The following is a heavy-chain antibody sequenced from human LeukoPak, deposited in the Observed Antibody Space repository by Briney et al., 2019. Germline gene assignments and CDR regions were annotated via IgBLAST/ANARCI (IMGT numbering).Heavy chain of an antibody. Sequence: GGSLRLSCAASGFTFSSYAMSWVRQAPGKGLEWVSAISGSGGSTYYADSVKGRFTISRDNSKNTLYLQMNSLRAEDTAVYYCAKDPSYYYGSGSYHSDYWGQGTLVTVSS. D-gene: IGHD3-10*01. CDR1: GFTFSSYA. V-gene: IGHV3-23*01. CDR2: ISGSGGST. CDR3: AKDPSYYYGSGSYHSDY. J-gene: IGHJ4*02.